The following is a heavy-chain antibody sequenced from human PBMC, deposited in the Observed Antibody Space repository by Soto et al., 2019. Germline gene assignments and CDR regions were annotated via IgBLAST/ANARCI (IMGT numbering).Heavy chain of an antibody. J-gene: IGHJ6*03. V-gene: IGHV1-2*02. CDR3: ARANSIRPYFYNMDV. CDR1: GYSFTAFY. CDR2: INPNSGGT. D-gene: IGHD2-21*01. Sequence: QVQLVQSGAEAEKPGASVKVSCKAAGYSFTAFYIHWVRQARGQGFEWLGWINPNSGGTYYSQKFRARVTLTRDTSISTAYMELTGLSSDDTAVYYCARANSIRPYFYNMDVWGQGTTVTVSS.